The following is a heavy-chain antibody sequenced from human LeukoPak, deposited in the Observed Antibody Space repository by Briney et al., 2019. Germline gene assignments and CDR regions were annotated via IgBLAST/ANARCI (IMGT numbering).Heavy chain of an antibody. CDR2: IGTAGDT. D-gene: IGHD5-12*01. J-gene: IGHJ6*02. Sequence: GGSLRLSCAASGFTFSSYDMHWVRQATGKGLEWVSAIGTAGDTYCPGSVKGRFTISRENAKNSLYLQMNSLRAGDTAVYYCARSKVGYSGYDRGYYYGMDVWGQGTTVTVSS. CDR3: ARSKVGYSGYDRGYYYGMDV. CDR1: GFTFSSYD. V-gene: IGHV3-13*01.